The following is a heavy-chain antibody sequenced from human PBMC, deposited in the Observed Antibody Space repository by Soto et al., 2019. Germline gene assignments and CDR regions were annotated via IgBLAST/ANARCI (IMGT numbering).Heavy chain of an antibody. D-gene: IGHD4-17*01. CDR3: AKVRLTDYLRYSPHL. J-gene: IGHJ3*01. V-gene: IGHV3-23*01. Sequence: EVQLLESGGGLVQPGGSLRLACAASGFTFNNYAMNWVRQAPGRGLEWVSIISPNGDSTYYADSVKGRFTISSDNSQNTVFQQMNSLRAEDKAIYFCAKVRLTDYLRYSPHLWGQGTLVTVSS. CDR1: GFTFNNYA. CDR2: ISPNGDST.